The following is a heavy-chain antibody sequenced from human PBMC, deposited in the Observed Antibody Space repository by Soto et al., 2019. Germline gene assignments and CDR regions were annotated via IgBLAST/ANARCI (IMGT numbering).Heavy chain of an antibody. CDR1: GISFSTYD. CDR3: VAGSSGFNY. D-gene: IGHD3-22*01. J-gene: IGHJ4*02. V-gene: IGHV3-13*04. Sequence: GXSLILSCAASGISFSTYDMHCVRQVTGKGLEWVSGIGIAGDTYYTDSVKGRFILSRENAKNSVYLQMNSLRAGDTAVYYCVAGSSGFNYWGQGALVTVSS. CDR2: IGIAGDT.